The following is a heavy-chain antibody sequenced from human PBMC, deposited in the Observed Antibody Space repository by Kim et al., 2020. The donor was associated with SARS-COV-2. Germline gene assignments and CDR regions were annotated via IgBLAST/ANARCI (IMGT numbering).Heavy chain of an antibody. Sequence: GGSLRLSCAASGFTFSSYGMHWVRQAPGKGLEWVAVISYDGSNKYYADSVKGRFTISRDNSKNTLYLQMNSLRAEDTAVYYCAKDLWWELLSYFDYWGQGTLVTVSS. D-gene: IGHD1-26*01. CDR1: GFTFSSYG. CDR2: ISYDGSNK. J-gene: IGHJ4*02. V-gene: IGHV3-30*18. CDR3: AKDLWWELLSYFDY.